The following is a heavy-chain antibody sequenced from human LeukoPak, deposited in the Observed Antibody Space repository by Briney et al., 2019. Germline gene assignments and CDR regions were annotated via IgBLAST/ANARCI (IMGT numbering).Heavy chain of an antibody. V-gene: IGHV3-48*02. CDR2: ISSSSSSI. J-gene: IGHJ4*02. CDR3: AREHRGSSSLSFDY. CDR1: GFTFSSYA. Sequence: PGGSLRLSCAASGFTFSSYAMTWVRQAPGKGLEWVSYISSSSSSIYYADSVKGRFTISRDNAKNSLYLQMNSLRDEDTAVYYCAREHRGSSSLSFDYWGQGILVTVSS. D-gene: IGHD1-26*01.